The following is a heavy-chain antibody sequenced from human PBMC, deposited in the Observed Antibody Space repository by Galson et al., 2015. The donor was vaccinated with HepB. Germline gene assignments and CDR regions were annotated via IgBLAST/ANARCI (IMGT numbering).Heavy chain of an antibody. V-gene: IGHV3-48*03. CDR2: ISSSGSTI. Sequence: SLRLSCAASGFTFSSYEMNWVRQAPGKGLEWVSYISSSGSTIYYADSVKGRFTISRDNAKNSLYLQMNSLRAEYTAVYYCATLGGAPYIDYWGQGTLVTVSS. J-gene: IGHJ4*02. CDR1: GFTFSSYE. CDR3: ATLGGAPYIDY. D-gene: IGHD3-16*01.